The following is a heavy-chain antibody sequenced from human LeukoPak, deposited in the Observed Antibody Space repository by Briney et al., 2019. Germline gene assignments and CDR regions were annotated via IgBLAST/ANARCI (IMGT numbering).Heavy chain of an antibody. CDR3: ARGRIISSAAIGAFDI. Sequence: TSETLSLTCAVYGGSFSGYYWSWIRQPPGKGLEWIGEINHSGSTNYNPSLKSRVTISVDTSKNQFSLKLSSVTAADTAVYYCARGRIISSAAIGAFDIWGQGTMVTVSS. V-gene: IGHV4-34*01. CDR2: INHSGST. D-gene: IGHD3-22*01. CDR1: GGSFSGYY. J-gene: IGHJ3*02.